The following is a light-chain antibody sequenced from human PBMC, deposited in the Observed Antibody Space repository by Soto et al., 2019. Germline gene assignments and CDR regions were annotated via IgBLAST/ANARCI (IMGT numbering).Light chain of an antibody. V-gene: IGKV3-20*01. J-gene: IGKJ1*01. CDR2: GSS. CDR1: QSVMSNY. Sequence: EVVLTQSPGSLSLSPGERATLSCRASQSVMSNYLAWYQQKPGQPPRLLIYGSSSRATGISDRFSGSGSGTDFTLTISRLEPEDFAVYYCHQFDASLTWTFGQGTKVEIK. CDR3: HQFDASLTWT.